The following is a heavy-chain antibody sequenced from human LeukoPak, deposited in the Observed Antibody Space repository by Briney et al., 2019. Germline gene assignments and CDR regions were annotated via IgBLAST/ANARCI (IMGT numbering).Heavy chain of an antibody. CDR1: GYTFTGYY. J-gene: IGHJ6*02. D-gene: IGHD3-9*01. Sequence: ASVKVSCKASGYTFTGYYMHWVRQAPGQGLEWMGWINPNSGGTNYAQKFQGRVTMTRDTSISTAYMELSRLRSDDTAVYYCAITYYDILTGYQSGYYYYGMDVWGQGTTVTVSS. CDR3: AITYYDILTGYQSGYYYYGMDV. V-gene: IGHV1-2*02. CDR2: INPNSGGT.